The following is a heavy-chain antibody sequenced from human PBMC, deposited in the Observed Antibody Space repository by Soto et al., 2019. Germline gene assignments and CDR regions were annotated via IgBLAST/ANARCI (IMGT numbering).Heavy chain of an antibody. J-gene: IGHJ5*02. V-gene: IGHV1-8*01. D-gene: IGHD4-17*01. CDR3: ARGPHTTVTTRGIVWFDP. CDR1: AYTFTSYD. Sequence: QVQLVQSGAEVEKPGASVKVSCKASAYTFTSYDIYWVRQATGQGLEWMGWMNPNRGNTGYAQKFQVRVTMTRTTSTNTTYMQLSSLSSEVTAVYYCARGPHTTVTTRGIVWFDPWGQGTLDTVSS. CDR2: MNPNRGNT.